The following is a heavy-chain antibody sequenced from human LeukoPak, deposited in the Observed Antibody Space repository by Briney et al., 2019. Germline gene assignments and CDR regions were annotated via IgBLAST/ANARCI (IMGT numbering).Heavy chain of an antibody. CDR2: IKQDESEK. J-gene: IGHJ4*02. Sequence: GGSLRLSCAASGFTFSSYWMHWVRQAPGKGLEWVANIKQDESEKYYVDSVKGRFTISRDNAKNSLYLQMNSLRAEDTAVYYCARDQGYSYGYYPFDYWGQGTPVTVSS. V-gene: IGHV3-7*01. CDR3: ARDQGYSYGYYPFDY. D-gene: IGHD5-18*01. CDR1: GFTFSSYW.